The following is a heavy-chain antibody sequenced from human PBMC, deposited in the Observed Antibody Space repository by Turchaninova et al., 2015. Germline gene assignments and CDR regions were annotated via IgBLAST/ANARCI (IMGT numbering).Heavy chain of an antibody. CDR1: GCTLSSVE. V-gene: IGHV3-48*03. Sequence: VQLVESGGGWVQPGVSVRLPCGDCGCTLSSVEMNLARQAPVEGLECFSSISGSGTILYYADSVKGRFTISRDTARNSLLLQMNSLRAEDTAVYYCVRTRDYAFDIWGQGTLVTVSS. CDR3: VRTRDYAFDI. J-gene: IGHJ3*02. D-gene: IGHD4-11*01. CDR2: ISGSGTIL.